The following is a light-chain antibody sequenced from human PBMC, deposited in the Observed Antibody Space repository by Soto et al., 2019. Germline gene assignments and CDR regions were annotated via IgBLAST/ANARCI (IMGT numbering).Light chain of an antibody. CDR3: QQYNNWPWT. CDR1: QSVSNN. Sequence: EIVLTQSPGTLSLSPGERATLSCRASQSVSNNYLAWYQQKPGQAPRLLIHGASTRATGFPARFSGSGSGTEFTLTISSLQSEDFAVYYCQQYNNWPWTFGQGTKVDIK. CDR2: GAS. J-gene: IGKJ1*01. V-gene: IGKV3-15*01.